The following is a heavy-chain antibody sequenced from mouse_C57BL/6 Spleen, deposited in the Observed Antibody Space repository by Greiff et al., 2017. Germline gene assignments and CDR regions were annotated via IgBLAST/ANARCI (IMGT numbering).Heavy chain of an antibody. J-gene: IGHJ4*01. Sequence: QVQLQQSGAELVKPGASVKISCKASGYAFSSYWMNWVKQRPGKGLEWIGQIYPGAGDTNYNGKFKGKATLTADKSSSTAYMQLSSLTSEDSAVYFGARGYYDYVYAMDYWGQGTSVTVSS. V-gene: IGHV1-80*01. CDR1: GYAFSSYW. CDR3: ARGYYDYVYAMDY. CDR2: IYPGAGDT. D-gene: IGHD2-4*01.